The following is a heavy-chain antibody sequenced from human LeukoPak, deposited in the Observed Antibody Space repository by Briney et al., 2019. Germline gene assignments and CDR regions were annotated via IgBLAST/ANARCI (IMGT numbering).Heavy chain of an antibody. CDR1: GFTFSSYA. J-gene: IGHJ4*02. D-gene: IGHD3-10*01. Sequence: GGSLRLSCAASGFTFSSYAMSWVRQAPGKGLEWVSAISGSGGSTYYADSVKGRFTISRDNSKNTLYLQMNSPRAEDTAVYYCAKDRALWFGESLGPFDYWGQGTLVTVSS. V-gene: IGHV3-23*01. CDR2: ISGSGGST. CDR3: AKDRALWFGESLGPFDY.